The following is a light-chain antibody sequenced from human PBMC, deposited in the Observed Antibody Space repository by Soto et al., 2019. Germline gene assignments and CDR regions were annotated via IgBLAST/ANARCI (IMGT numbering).Light chain of an antibody. J-gene: IGLJ1*01. CDR2: RNN. CDR3: AAWDDSLRGRNYV. V-gene: IGLV1-47*01. Sequence: QSVLTQPPSASGTPGQRVTISCSGSSSNIGSNYVYWYQQLPGTAPKLLIYRNNQRPSGVPDRFSGSKSGTSASLAISGLRSEDEADYYCAAWDDSLRGRNYVFGTGTKLTVL. CDR1: SSNIGSNY.